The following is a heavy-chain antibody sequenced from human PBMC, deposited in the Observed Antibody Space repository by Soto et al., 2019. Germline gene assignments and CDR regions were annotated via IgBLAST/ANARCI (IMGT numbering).Heavy chain of an antibody. CDR1: GGSLRNYN. Sequence: QVQLQQWGAGLVKPSETLSLTCAVYGGSLRNYNWTWIRQAPGKGLEWIGEINHSGDTNYDSSLKSRVSISVDTTKNQFSLILYSVPAADTAVYYCARGRRQSHFWNGYEFEGHYGLDVWGQGTTVSVTS. CDR3: ARGRRQSHFWNGYEFEGHYGLDV. V-gene: IGHV4-34*02. D-gene: IGHD3-3*02. CDR2: INHSGDT. J-gene: IGHJ6*02.